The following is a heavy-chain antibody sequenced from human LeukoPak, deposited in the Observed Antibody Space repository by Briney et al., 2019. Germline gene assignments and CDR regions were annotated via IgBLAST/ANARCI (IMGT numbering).Heavy chain of an antibody. CDR1: GFTFSDYW. D-gene: IGHD3-10*01. Sequence: GGSLRLSCVGSGFTFSDYWMHWVRQAPGKGLVWVSHINSDGSSTTYADSVKGRFTISRDNAKNTLYLQINSLRAEDTAVYYCARASSGAFDIWGQGTMVTVSS. J-gene: IGHJ3*02. CDR3: ARASSGAFDI. V-gene: IGHV3-74*01. CDR2: INSDGSST.